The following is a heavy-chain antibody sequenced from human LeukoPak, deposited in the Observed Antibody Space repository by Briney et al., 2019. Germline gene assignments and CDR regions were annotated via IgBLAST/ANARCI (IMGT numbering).Heavy chain of an antibody. D-gene: IGHD4-17*01. CDR2: IRSKANSYAT. CDR1: GFTFSGSA. V-gene: IGHV3-73*01. Sequence: PGGSLRLSCAASGFTFSGSAMHWVRQASGKGLEWVGRIRSKANSYATAYAASVKGRFTISRDDSKNTAYLQMNSLKTEDTAVYYCTTLSDYGDYVGYYYYYMDVWGKGTTVTVSS. CDR3: TTLSDYGDYVGYYYYYMDV. J-gene: IGHJ6*03.